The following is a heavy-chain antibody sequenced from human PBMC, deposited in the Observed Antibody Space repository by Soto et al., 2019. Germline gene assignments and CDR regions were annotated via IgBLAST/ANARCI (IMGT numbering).Heavy chain of an antibody. CDR3: ASRPTYYASSSGYRWGSGRYYYYYYMEV. V-gene: IGHV1-8*01. J-gene: IGHJ6*03. D-gene: IGHD3-3*01. CDR1: GYTFTSYD. CDR2: MNPNSGNT. Sequence: ASVKVSCKASGYTFTSYDINWVRQATGQGLEWMGWMNPNSGNTGYAQKLQGRVTMTRHTSISTAYMELSSLRSEHTAVYYRASRPTYYASSSGYRWGSGRYYYYYYMEVCRKRPTVTVSS.